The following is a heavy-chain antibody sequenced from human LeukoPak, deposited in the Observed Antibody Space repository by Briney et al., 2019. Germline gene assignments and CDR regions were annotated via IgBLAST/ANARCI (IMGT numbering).Heavy chain of an antibody. D-gene: IGHD4-11*01. CDR2: IYPGDSDT. J-gene: IGHJ3*02. CDR3: ARSVTDAFDI. Sequence: GESLKISCQSSGYSFTSFWIGWVRQMPGKGPECMGIIYPGDSDTRYSPSFQGQVTISADKSISTAYLQWSSLKASDTAMYYCARSVTDAFDIWGQGTMVTVSS. CDR1: GYSFTSFW. V-gene: IGHV5-51*01.